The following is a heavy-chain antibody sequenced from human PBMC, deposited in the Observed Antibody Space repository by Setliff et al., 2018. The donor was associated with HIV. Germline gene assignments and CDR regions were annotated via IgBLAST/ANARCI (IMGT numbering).Heavy chain of an antibody. CDR3: ARSPAAEGF. V-gene: IGHV4-39*01. D-gene: IGHD6-13*01. CDR2: IFYTGSTY. CDR1: GGSISRSHLY. Sequence: LSLTCTVSGGSISRSHLYWGWIRQAPGKGLEWIGSIFYTGSTYYYNPSLKSRVTISVDASNNQFSLKLSSVTATDTAVYYCARSPAAEGFWGQGTLVTVSS. J-gene: IGHJ4*02.